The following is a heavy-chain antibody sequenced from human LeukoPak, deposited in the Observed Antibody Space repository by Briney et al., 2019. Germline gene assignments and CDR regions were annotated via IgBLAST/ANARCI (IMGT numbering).Heavy chain of an antibody. D-gene: IGHD2-2*01. Sequence: GASVKVSCKASGYTFTSYDINWVRQATGQGLEWMGWMNPNSGNTGYAQKFQGRVTMTRNTSISTAYMELSSLRSEDTAVYYCARTIKYQLLWDYYYYMDVWGKGTTVTISS. CDR1: GYTFTSYD. CDR3: ARTIKYQLLWDYYYYMDV. CDR2: MNPNSGNT. J-gene: IGHJ6*03. V-gene: IGHV1-8*01.